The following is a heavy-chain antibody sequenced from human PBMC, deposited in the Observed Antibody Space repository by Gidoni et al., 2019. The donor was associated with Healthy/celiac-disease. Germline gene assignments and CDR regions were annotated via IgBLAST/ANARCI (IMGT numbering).Heavy chain of an antibody. CDR1: GGSFSGYY. J-gene: IGHJ4*02. D-gene: IGHD6-19*01. CDR3: ARSVAGTRPFDY. Sequence: QVQLQQWGAGLLKPSETLSLTCAVYGGSFSGYYWSWIRQPPGKGLEWIREINHSGSTNYNPSLKSRVTISVDTSKNQFSLKLSSVTAADTAVYYCARSVAGTRPFDYWGQGTLVTVSS. CDR2: INHSGST. V-gene: IGHV4-34*01.